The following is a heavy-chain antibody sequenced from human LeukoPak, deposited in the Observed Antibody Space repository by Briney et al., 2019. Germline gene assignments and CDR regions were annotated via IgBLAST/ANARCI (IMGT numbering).Heavy chain of an antibody. CDR1: GGSFSGYY. J-gene: IGHJ4*02. V-gene: IGHV4-34*01. D-gene: IGHD6-25*01. CDR3: ARVCGDSGGRNFDY. CDR2: INHSGST. Sequence: SETLSLTCAVYGGSFSGYYWSWIRQPPGKGLEWIGEINHSGSTNYNPSLKSRVTTSVDTSKNQFSLKLSSVTAADTAVYYCARVCGDSGGRNFDYWGQGTLVTVSS.